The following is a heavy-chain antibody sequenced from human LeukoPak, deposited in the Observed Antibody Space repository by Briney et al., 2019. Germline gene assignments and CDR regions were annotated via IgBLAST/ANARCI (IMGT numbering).Heavy chain of an antibody. D-gene: IGHD5-18*01. Sequence: GGSLRLSCAASGFTFSSYEMNWVRQAPGKGLEWVSYISSSGSTIYYADSVKGRFTISRDNAKNSLYLQMNSLRAEDTAVYYCARVGGYSYGPGHFDYWGQGTLVTVSS. CDR3: ARVGGYSYGPGHFDY. CDR1: GFTFSSYE. J-gene: IGHJ4*02. CDR2: ISSSGSTI. V-gene: IGHV3-48*03.